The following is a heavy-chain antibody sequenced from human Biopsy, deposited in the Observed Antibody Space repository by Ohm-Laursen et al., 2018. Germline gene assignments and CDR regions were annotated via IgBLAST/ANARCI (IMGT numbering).Heavy chain of an antibody. CDR1: RGSISSYY. CDR3: ARGMRTTGWPYFDY. D-gene: IGHD2/OR15-2a*01. Sequence: SDTLSLTCTVSRGSISSYYWNWIRQPPGKGLEWIGYIYYSGNTNYNPSLRSRVTMSVDTSKNQFSLRLNSVTAADTAVYYCARGMRTTGWPYFDYWGQGILVTVSS. J-gene: IGHJ4*02. CDR2: IYYSGNT. V-gene: IGHV4-59*07.